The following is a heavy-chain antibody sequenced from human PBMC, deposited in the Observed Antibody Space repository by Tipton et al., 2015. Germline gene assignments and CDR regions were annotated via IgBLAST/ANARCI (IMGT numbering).Heavy chain of an antibody. CDR3: ARFTFFDL. J-gene: IGHJ2*01. V-gene: IGHV3-74*01. CDR1: GFTFSSYW. Sequence: SLRLSCAASGFTFSSYWMHWVRQAPGKGLVWVSRIASDGSTTDYADSVKGRFTVSRDNAKNTLYLQMNSLRVDDTAVYYCARFTFFDLWGRGTLVSVSS. CDR2: IASDGSTT.